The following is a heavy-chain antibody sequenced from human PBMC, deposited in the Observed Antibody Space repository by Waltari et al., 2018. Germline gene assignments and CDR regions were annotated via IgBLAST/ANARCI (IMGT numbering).Heavy chain of an antibody. CDR2: IYTSGST. CDR1: GGSISSYY. CDR3: ARAEAAAGTGWYFDL. V-gene: IGHV4-4*07. D-gene: IGHD6-13*01. J-gene: IGHJ2*01. Sequence: QVQLQESGPGLVKPSETLSLTCTVSGGSISSYYWSWIRQPAGKGRGWIGRIYTSGSTNYNPSLKSRVTRSVDTSKNQFSLKLSSVTAADTAVYYCARAEAAAGTGWYFDLWGRGTLVTVSS.